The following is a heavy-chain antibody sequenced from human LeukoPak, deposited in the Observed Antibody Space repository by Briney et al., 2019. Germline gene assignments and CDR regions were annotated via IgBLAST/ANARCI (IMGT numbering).Heavy chain of an antibody. V-gene: IGHV3-23*01. CDR1: GFTFSSYA. J-gene: IGHJ4*02. Sequence: PGGSLRLSCAASGFTFSSYAMSWVRQAPGKGLEWVSAISGSGGSTYYADSVKGRFTISRDDSKNTAYLQMNSLKTEDTAVYYCTRPIHRAYCGGDCYSGGFDYWGQGTLVTVSS. CDR3: TRPIHRAYCGGDCYSGGFDY. CDR2: ISGSGGST. D-gene: IGHD2-21*02.